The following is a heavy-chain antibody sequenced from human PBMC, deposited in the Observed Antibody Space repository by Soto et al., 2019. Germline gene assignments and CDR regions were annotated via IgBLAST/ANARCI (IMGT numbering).Heavy chain of an antibody. CDR3: ARVAY. J-gene: IGHJ4*02. CDR1: GRTVSRDS. CDR2: ISRASSET. Sequence: WSLRSAGVASGRTVSRDSMNWVRQVPGKGLAWVASISRASSETWYADSVKGRFIISRDNAQNSLFLQMNTLRPEDSAIYYCARVAYWGPGTQVSVSS. V-gene: IGHV3-21*01.